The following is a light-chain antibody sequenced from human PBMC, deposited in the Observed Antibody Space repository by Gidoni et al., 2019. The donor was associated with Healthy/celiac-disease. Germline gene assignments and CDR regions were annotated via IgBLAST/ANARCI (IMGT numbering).Light chain of an antibody. J-gene: IGLJ3*02. CDR2: RNN. V-gene: IGLV1-47*01. CDR1: SSNIGSNY. CDR3: AAWDDSLSGQV. Sequence: HSVLTQPPSSSGTPGQRVTISCSGSSSNIGSNYVYWYQQLPGTAPKRIIYRNNQRPSGVPDRFSGSKSGTSASLAISGLRSEDEADYYCAAWDDSLSGQVFGGGTKLTVL.